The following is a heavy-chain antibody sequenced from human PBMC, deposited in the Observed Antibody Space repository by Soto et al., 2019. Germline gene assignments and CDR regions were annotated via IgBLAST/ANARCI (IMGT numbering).Heavy chain of an antibody. J-gene: IGHJ6*02. Sequence: GTSVKVSCKASGYTFTSYDISWVRQAPGQGLERMGGIIPIFGTANYAQKFQGRVTITADESTSTAYMELSSLRSEDTAVYYCAREADYYYGMDVWGQGTTVTVSS. CDR2: IIPIFGTA. CDR1: GYTFTSYD. V-gene: IGHV1-69*13. CDR3: AREADYYYGMDV.